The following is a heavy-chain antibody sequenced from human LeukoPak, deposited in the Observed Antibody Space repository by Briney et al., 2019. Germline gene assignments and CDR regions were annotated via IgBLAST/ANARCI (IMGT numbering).Heavy chain of an antibody. CDR2: VRNDGSDK. V-gene: IGHV3-30*02. CDR1: GFVFGDYG. D-gene: IGHD3-10*01. CDR3: AKHYYGSGSQKYYFDY. J-gene: IGHJ4*02. Sequence: GGSLRLSCAASGFVFGDYGMPWVRQAPGKGLEWVTMVRNDGSDKYYADSVKGRFTISRDNSKNTLYLQMNSLRPEDTAVYYCAKHYYGSGSQKYYFDYWGQGTLVTVSS.